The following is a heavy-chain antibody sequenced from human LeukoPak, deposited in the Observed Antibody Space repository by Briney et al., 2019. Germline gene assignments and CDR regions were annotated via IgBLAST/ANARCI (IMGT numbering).Heavy chain of an antibody. D-gene: IGHD6-13*01. V-gene: IGHV4-30-2*01. CDR2: IYHSGST. J-gene: IGHJ4*02. Sequence: PSETLSLTCAVSGGSISSGGYSWSWIRQPPGKGLEWIGYIYHSGSTYYNPSLKSRVTISVDRSKNQFSLKLSSVTAADTAVYYCARGSSGSSSWYVSYWGQGTLVTVSS. CDR1: GGSISSGGYS. CDR3: ARGSSGSSSWYVSY.